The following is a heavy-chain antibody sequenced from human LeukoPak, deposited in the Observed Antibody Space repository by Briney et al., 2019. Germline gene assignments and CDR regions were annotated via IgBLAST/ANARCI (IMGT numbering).Heavy chain of an antibody. CDR1: GGSFSGHY. V-gene: IGHV4-34*01. CDR3: VRNFDY. Sequence: SKTLSLTCVVYGGSFSGHYWSWIRQPPGKGLEWIGDINQSGRANYNPSLKSQVTISIDTSKNQFSLNLNSVTAADTAVYYCVRNFDYWGQGTLVTVSS. CDR2: INQSGRA. J-gene: IGHJ4*02.